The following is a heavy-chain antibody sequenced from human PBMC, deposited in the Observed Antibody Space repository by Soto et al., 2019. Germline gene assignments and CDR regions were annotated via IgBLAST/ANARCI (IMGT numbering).Heavy chain of an antibody. CDR1: GFTFSFYA. CDR2: ISYDGSNK. D-gene: IGHD4-17*01. Sequence: GGSLRLSCAASGFTFSFYAVYWVRQAPGKGLEWVAVISYDGSNKYYADSVKGRFTISRDNSKNTLYLEMNSLRAEDTAVYYCARGHSETTYVGDYFDYWGQGTLVTVS. V-gene: IGHV3-30-3*01. J-gene: IGHJ4*02. CDR3: ARGHSETTYVGDYFDY.